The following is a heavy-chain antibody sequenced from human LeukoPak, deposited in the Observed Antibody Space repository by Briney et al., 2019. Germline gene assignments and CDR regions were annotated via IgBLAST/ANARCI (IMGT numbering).Heavy chain of an antibody. D-gene: IGHD1-14*01. V-gene: IGHV3-33*01. CDR1: GFTFGGYG. J-gene: IGHJ4*02. Sequence: GGSLRLSCAGSGFTFGGYGMHWFRQTPGKGLEWVAVIAYDGSRAFYADSAKGRFTISRDNSKNTMSVQMDDLRAEDTAVYYCTRYNNDHFDYWGQGTLVTVSS. CDR3: TRYNNDHFDY. CDR2: IAYDGSRA.